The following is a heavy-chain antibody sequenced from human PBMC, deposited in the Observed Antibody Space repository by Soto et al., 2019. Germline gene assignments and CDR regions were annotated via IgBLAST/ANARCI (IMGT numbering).Heavy chain of an antibody. V-gene: IGHV4-59*08. D-gene: IGHD3-10*01. CDR3: TTQGFGVLHGLVDV. CDR2: ISKSGYT. Sequence: QVQLQESGPGLVKPSETLSLTCTVSGGSSNSFTNHYCSWIRRPPGKGLEWIGYISKSGYTSYNPSLKSRVMLSVDTSKNQCSLELTSVIAADAAVYYCTTQGFGVLHGLVDVWGQGTTVTVSS. J-gene: IGHJ6*02. CDR1: GGSSNSFTNHY.